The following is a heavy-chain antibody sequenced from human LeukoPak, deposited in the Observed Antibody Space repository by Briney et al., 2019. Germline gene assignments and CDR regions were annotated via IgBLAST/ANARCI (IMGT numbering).Heavy chain of an antibody. V-gene: IGHV1-69*05. J-gene: IGHJ3*02. Sequence: GASVKVSCKASGGTFSSYAISWVRQAPGQGLEWMGGIIPIFGTANYAQKFQGRVTITTDESTSTAYMELSSLRSEDTAVYYCATPEGIVVANDAFDIWGQGTMVTVSS. CDR2: IIPIFGTA. D-gene: IGHD3-22*01. CDR1: GGTFSSYA. CDR3: ATPEGIVVANDAFDI.